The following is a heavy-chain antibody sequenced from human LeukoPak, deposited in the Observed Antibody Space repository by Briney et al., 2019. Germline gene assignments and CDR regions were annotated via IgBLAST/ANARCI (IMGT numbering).Heavy chain of an antibody. CDR1: GGSISSSNW. V-gene: IGHV4-4*02. D-gene: IGHD3-10*01. CDR3: AREVVRGYYYYYYYMDV. Sequence: PSGTLSLTCAVSGGSISSSNWWSWVRQPPGKGLEWIGEIYHSGSTNYNPSLKSRVTMSVDTSKNQFSLKLSSVTAADTAVYYCAREVVRGYYYYYYYMDVWGKGTTVTISS. J-gene: IGHJ6*03. CDR2: IYHSGST.